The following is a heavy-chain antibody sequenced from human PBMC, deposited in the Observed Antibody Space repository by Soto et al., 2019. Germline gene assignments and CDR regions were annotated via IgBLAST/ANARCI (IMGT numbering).Heavy chain of an antibody. CDR1: GFTFSSYS. CDR2: ISSSSRTI. J-gene: IGHJ6*02. V-gene: IGHV3-48*01. D-gene: IGHD3-22*01. Sequence: EVQLVESGGGWVQPGGSLRLSGAASGFTFSSYSMNWVRQAPGKGLEWFSYISSSSRTIYYADSVKGRFTISRDNAKNSLYLQMNSLRAEDTAVYYCAREDYYYDSSPKYGMDVWGQGTTVTVSS. CDR3: AREDYYYDSSPKYGMDV.